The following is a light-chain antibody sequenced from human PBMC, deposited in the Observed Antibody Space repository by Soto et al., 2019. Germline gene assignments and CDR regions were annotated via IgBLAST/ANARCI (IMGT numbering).Light chain of an antibody. Sequence: EIVLTQSPATLSLSPGERATLSCRASQSISNFLAWYQQKPGQAPRLLIYDASNRASGIPARFSGSGSGTDFTLTISSLEPEDFAVYYCQQRSDWLTFGGGTKVEIK. CDR2: DAS. J-gene: IGKJ4*01. CDR1: QSISNF. V-gene: IGKV3-11*01. CDR3: QQRSDWLT.